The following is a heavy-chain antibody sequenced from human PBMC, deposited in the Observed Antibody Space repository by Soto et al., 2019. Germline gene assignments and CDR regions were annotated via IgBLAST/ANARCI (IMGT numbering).Heavy chain of an antibody. CDR1: GYSFSDYD. CDR2: MNPQSGKK. Sequence: VKVSCKASGYSFSDYDINWVRQATGQGLEWMGWMNPQSGKKGYAQKFQGRVTMTRNTSISTAYMELSILGSEDTAVYFCARRVVPDAAGLGMDVWGQGTTLTVSS. V-gene: IGHV1-8*01. CDR3: ARRVVPDAAGLGMDV. J-gene: IGHJ6*02. D-gene: IGHD2-2*01.